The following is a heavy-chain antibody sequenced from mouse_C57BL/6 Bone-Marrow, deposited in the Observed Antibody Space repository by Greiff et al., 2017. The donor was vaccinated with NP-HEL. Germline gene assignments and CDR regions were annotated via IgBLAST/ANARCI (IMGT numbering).Heavy chain of an antibody. V-gene: IGHV3-6*01. J-gene: IGHJ3*01. D-gene: IGHD1-1*01. CDR3: ARDLFITTVVKAY. Sequence: DVKLQESGPGLVKPSQSLSLTCSVTGYSITSGYYWNWIRQFPGNKLEWMGYISYDGSNNYNPFLKNRISITRDTSKIQFFLKLNSVTTEDTATYYCARDLFITTVVKAYWGQGTLVTVSA. CDR2: ISYDGSN. CDR1: GYSITSGYY.